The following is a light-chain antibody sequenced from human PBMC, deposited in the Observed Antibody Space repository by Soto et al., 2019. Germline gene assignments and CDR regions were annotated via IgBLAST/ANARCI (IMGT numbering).Light chain of an antibody. CDR1: QTGSNSY. CDR2: GVS. Sequence: IVLTQSPGTLSLSPGERATLSCRASQTGSNSYLAWYQQKSGQAPRLLIYGVSTSATGITDRFSGRGSWTEFALTISRLEPEDFVVYICQHYGYPQWTFGPGTKVEIK. CDR3: QHYGYPQWT. J-gene: IGKJ1*01. V-gene: IGKV3-20*01.